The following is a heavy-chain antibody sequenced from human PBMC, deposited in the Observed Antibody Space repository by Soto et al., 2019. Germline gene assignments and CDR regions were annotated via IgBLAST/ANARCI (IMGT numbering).Heavy chain of an antibody. CDR3: ARRFSSRGGVYGMDV. D-gene: IGHD1-26*01. CDR1: GYTFTSYY. V-gene: IGHV1-46*01. J-gene: IGHJ6*02. Sequence: QVQLVQSGAEVKKPGASVKVSCKASGYTFTSYYMHWVRQAPGQGLEWMGIINPSGGSTSYAQKFQGRVTMTRDTSTSTVYMELSSLRSEDTAVYYCARRFSSRGGVYGMDVWGQGTTVTVSS. CDR2: INPSGGST.